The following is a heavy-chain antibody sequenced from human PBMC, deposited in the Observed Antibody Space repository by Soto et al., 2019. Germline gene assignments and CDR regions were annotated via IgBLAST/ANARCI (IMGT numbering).Heavy chain of an antibody. CDR3: ARGRITIFGVVIMGYGMDV. CDR2: IWYDGSNK. Sequence: QVQLVESGGGVVQPGRSLRLSCAASGFTFSSYGMHWVRQAPGKGLEWVAVIWYDGSNKYYADSVKGRFTISRDNSKNTLYLQMNSLRAEDTALYYCARGRITIFGVVIMGYGMDVWGQGTTVTVSS. D-gene: IGHD3-3*01. J-gene: IGHJ6*02. V-gene: IGHV3-33*01. CDR1: GFTFSSYG.